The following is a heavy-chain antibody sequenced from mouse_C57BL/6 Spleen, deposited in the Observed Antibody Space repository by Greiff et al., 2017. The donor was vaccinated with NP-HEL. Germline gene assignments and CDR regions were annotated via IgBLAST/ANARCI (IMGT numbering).Heavy chain of an antibody. CDR3: ARGDYGSSSAWFAY. Sequence: VQLQQSGPELVKPGASVKISCKASGYAFRSSWMNWVKQRPGKGLEWIGRIYPGDGDTNYNGKFKGKATLTADKSSSTAYMQLSSLTSEDSAVYFCARGDYGSSSAWFAYWGQGTLVTVSA. J-gene: IGHJ3*01. D-gene: IGHD1-1*01. CDR1: GYAFRSSW. V-gene: IGHV1-82*01. CDR2: IYPGDGDT.